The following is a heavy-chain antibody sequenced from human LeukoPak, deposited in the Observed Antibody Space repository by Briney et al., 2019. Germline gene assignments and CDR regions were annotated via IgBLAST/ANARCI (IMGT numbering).Heavy chain of an antibody. V-gene: IGHV3-7*01. J-gene: IGHJ4*02. Sequence: PGGSLRLSCAASGFTFSSYWMSWVRQAPGKALEWVANIKQDGSEKYYVDSVKGRFTISRDNAKNSLYLQMNSLRAEDTAVYYCARDRLGTATPSDYWGQGTLVTVSS. D-gene: IGHD5-18*01. CDR1: GFTFSSYW. CDR2: IKQDGSEK. CDR3: ARDRLGTATPSDY.